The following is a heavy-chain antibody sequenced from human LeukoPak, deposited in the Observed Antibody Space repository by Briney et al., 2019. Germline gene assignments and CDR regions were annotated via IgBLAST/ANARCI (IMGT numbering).Heavy chain of an antibody. V-gene: IGHV3-7*01. CDR2: IKQDGSEK. D-gene: IGHD2-8*02. J-gene: IGHJ4*02. CDR3: ARVLRGGFDY. Sequence: GGSLRLSCAASGFRFSGYWMSWVRQAPGKGLEWVANIKQDGSEKSYVDSVKGRLTISRDNAKNALYLQMNSLRAEDTAVYYCARVLRGGFDYWGQGTLVTVSS. CDR1: GFRFSGYW.